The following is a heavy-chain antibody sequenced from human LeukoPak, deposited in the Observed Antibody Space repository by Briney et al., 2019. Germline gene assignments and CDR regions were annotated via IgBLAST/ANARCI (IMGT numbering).Heavy chain of an antibody. CDR1: GFTFTSDS. J-gene: IGHJ4*02. CDR2: IRSSGSST. Sequence: GGSLRLSCVASGFTFTSDSMNWVRQAPGKGLEWVSSIRSSGSSTSYADSVKGRFTISRDNSQNTVYLQMNSLGAEDTAVYYCARVLIYYDSSADNDYWGQGTLVTVSS. CDR3: ARVLIYYDSSADNDY. D-gene: IGHD3-22*01. V-gene: IGHV3-23*01.